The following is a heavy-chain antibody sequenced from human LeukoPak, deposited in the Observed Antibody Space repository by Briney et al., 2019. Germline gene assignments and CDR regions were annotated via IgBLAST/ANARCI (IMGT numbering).Heavy chain of an antibody. V-gene: IGHV3-7*01. J-gene: IGHJ6*04. CDR1: GFTFTKYW. CDR3: VRDLHGPRDV. Sequence: GGSLRLSCAASGFTFTKYWMTWVRQAPGKGLEWVGNIKQDGSDKNYMDSVKGRFTISRDNAKSTVYLQMDSLRVEDTAVYYCVRDLHGPRDVWGNGTTVTVSS. CDR2: IKQDGSDK.